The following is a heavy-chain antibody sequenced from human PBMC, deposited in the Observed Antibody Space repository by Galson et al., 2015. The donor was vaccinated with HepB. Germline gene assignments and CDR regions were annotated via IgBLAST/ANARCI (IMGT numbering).Heavy chain of an antibody. CDR2: ISGSGDNT. D-gene: IGHD3-16*01. Sequence: SLRLSCAASGFTFRSYAMSWVRQAPGKGLEWVSVISGSGDNTYYADSVKGRFTISRDNSKNTLFLQMNSLRAEDTAVYYCARDRGGESYWYFDLWGRGTLVTVSS. CDR3: ARDRGGESYWYFDL. V-gene: IGHV3-23*01. CDR1: GFTFRSYA. J-gene: IGHJ2*01.